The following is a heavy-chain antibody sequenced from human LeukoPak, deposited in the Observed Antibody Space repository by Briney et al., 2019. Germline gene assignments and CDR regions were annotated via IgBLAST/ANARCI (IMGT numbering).Heavy chain of an antibody. CDR3: AKDMGWRITMVRGVIIRAFDI. CDR2: IIWNSGSI. J-gene: IGHJ3*02. Sequence: GGSLRLSCAASGFNFNDAWMSWVRQAPGKGLEWVSGIIWNSGSIGYADSVKGRVTISRDNAKNSLYLQMNSLRAEDTALYYCAKDMGWRITMVRGVIIRAFDIWGQGTMVTVSS. D-gene: IGHD3-10*01. CDR1: GFNFNDAW. V-gene: IGHV3-9*01.